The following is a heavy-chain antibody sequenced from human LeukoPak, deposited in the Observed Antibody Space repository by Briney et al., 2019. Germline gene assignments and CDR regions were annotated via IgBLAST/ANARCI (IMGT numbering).Heavy chain of an antibody. V-gene: IGHV5-51*01. CDR3: ARLDGYHQSNGYHPRYFDY. CDR1: GYTFGNYW. CDR2: TYRGSDT. J-gene: IGHJ4*02. D-gene: IGHD3-22*01. Sequence: GESLKISCTASGYTFGNYWIGWVRQMPGKGLEWMAITYRGSDTRYSPSFQGQVTISVDITTAYLQWRSLKASDTAMYYCARLDGYHQSNGYHPRYFDYWGQGTLVTVSS.